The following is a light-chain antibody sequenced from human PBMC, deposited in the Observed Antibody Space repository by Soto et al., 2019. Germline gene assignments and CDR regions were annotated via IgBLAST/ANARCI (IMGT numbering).Light chain of an antibody. V-gene: IGKV1-33*01. J-gene: IGKJ2*01. CDR1: QDISNY. CDR3: QQYDNLPYT. Sequence: DIQMTQSPSSLSASVGDRVTITCQASQDISNYLNWYQQKPGKAPKLLIYDASNLETGVPSRFSGSGSGTDFTFNISSLQPADIATYYCQQYDNLPYTFGQGTKLEIK. CDR2: DAS.